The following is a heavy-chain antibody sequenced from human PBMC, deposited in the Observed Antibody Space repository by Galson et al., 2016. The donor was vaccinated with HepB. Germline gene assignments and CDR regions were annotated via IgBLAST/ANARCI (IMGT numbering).Heavy chain of an antibody. V-gene: IGHV3-30-3*01. Sequence: SLRLSCAASGFIFSDYAMHWVRQAPGRGLEWVAVISYHGSEKYYGESAKGRFTISRDNSRNTLYLELNSLRAEDSAGYFCARDPLVGAPDSFDYWGQGVLVTVSS. CDR2: ISYHGSEK. D-gene: IGHD1-26*01. CDR3: ARDPLVGAPDSFDY. CDR1: GFIFSDYA. J-gene: IGHJ4*02.